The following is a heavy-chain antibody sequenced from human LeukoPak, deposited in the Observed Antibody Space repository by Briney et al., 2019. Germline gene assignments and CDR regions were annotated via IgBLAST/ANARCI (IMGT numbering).Heavy chain of an antibody. CDR2: ISYDGSNK. CDR3: ARTAGYSSGWSHYYYYGMDV. Sequence: GGSLRLSCAASGFTFSSHSMNWVRQAPGKGLEWVAVISYDGSNKYYADSVKGRFTISRDNSKNTLYLQMNSLRAEDTAVYYRARTAGYSSGWSHYYYYGMDVWGQGTTVTVSS. D-gene: IGHD6-19*01. CDR1: GFTFSSHS. V-gene: IGHV3-30*03. J-gene: IGHJ6*02.